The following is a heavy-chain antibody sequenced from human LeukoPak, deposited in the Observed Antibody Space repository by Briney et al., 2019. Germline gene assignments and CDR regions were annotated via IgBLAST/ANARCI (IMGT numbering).Heavy chain of an antibody. CDR1: GGSISSYY. D-gene: IGHD3-22*01. Sequence: PSETLSLTCTVSGGSISSYYWSWIRQPAGKGLEWIGRIYTSGSTNYNPSLKSRVTVSVDTSKNQFSLKLSSVTPEDTAVYYCARYYYDSRGYYYYYFDYWGQGTLVTVSS. V-gene: IGHV4-4*07. CDR3: ARYYYDSRGYYYYYFDY. CDR2: IYTSGST. J-gene: IGHJ4*02.